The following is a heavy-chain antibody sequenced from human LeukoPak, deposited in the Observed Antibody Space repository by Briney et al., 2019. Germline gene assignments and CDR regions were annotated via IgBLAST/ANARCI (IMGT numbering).Heavy chain of an antibody. CDR2: ISSSGTPI. V-gene: IGHV3-11*04. J-gene: IGHJ5*02. D-gene: IGHD3-16*02. CDR1: GFTFSDHY. Sequence: GGSLRLSCAASGFTFSDHYMSWIRQAPGKGLEWVSYISSSGTPIYFADSVRGRFTISRDNAKNSLYLQMNSLRAEDTAVYYCARDFAHYDYVWGSYRQMNWFDPWGQGTLVTVSS. CDR3: ARDFAHYDYVWGSYRQMNWFDP.